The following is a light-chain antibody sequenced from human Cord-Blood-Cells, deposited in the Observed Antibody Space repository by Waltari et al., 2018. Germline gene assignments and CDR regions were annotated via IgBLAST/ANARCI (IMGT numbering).Light chain of an antibody. CDR1: KSVLYSSNNKNY. CDR2: WAS. V-gene: IGKV4-1*01. CDR3: QQYYSTPPWT. Sequence: DIVMTQSPDSLAVSLGERATINCKSSKSVLYSSNNKNYLAWYQQKPGQPPKLLIYWASTPESGVPDRFSGSGSGTDFTLTISSLQAEDVAVYYCQQYYSTPPWTFGQGTKVEIK. J-gene: IGKJ1*01.